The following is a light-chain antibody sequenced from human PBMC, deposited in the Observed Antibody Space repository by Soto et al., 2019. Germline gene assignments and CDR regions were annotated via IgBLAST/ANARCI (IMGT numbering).Light chain of an antibody. CDR1: QSVRTY. Sequence: EILLTPSPVTLSLSPGERATPSCRASQSVRTYLAWYQVKPGQAPRLLIYYTSNRATGIPARFSGSGSGTDFTLTISSLEPEDFAIYYCQQRSNWITFGQGTRLEIK. CDR3: QQRSNWIT. J-gene: IGKJ5*01. V-gene: IGKV3-11*01. CDR2: YTS.